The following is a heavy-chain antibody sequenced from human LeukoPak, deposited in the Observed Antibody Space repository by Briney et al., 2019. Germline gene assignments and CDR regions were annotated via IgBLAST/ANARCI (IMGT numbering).Heavy chain of an antibody. Sequence: GGSLRLSCAASGFIFSSYGMHWVRQAPGKGLEWVAFIRFDAIDKYYADSVKGRFTISGDNAKNSLYLQMNDLRAEDTAVYYCASSYYDSGGYYYDAFDLWGQGTMVTVSS. J-gene: IGHJ3*01. CDR1: GFIFSSYG. V-gene: IGHV3-30*02. D-gene: IGHD3-22*01. CDR2: IRFDAIDK. CDR3: ASSYYDSGGYYYDAFDL.